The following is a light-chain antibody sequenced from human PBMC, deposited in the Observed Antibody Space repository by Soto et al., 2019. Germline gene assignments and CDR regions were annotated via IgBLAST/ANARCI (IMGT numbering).Light chain of an antibody. J-gene: IGKJ1*01. CDR1: QSISSW. V-gene: IGKV1-5*01. Sequence: DIHMTQSPSTLSSSVGDRVTITCRASQSISSWLAWYQQKPGKAPKLLIYDASSLESGVPSRFSGSGSGTEFTLTISSLQPDDFETYYCQQYNSYSTFGQGTKVYIK. CDR2: DAS. CDR3: QQYNSYST.